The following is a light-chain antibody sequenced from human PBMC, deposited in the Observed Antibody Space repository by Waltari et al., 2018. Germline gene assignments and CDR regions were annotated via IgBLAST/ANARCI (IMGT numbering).Light chain of an antibody. Sequence: DLVMTQSPDSLAVSLGERAPIHCKSSQSVLFTSNNKNYLAWYQQKPGQPPKLLIYWASTRDSGVPDRFSGSGSGTDFSLTISSLQAEDVAVYYCQQYYSTPSFGQGTKLAI. CDR1: QSVLFTSNNKNY. V-gene: IGKV4-1*01. CDR3: QQYYSTPS. J-gene: IGKJ2*01. CDR2: WAS.